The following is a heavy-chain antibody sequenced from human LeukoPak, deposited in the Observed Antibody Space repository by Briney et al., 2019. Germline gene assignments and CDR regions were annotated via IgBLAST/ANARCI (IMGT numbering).Heavy chain of an antibody. CDR1: GCTFSSYS. D-gene: IGHD6-19*01. CDR2: ISSSSSYI. J-gene: IGHJ3*02. CDR3: ARVVAVAGRAFDI. Sequence: GGSLRLACAASGCTFSSYSMNWVRQAPGKGLEWVSSISSSSSYIYYADSVKGRFTISRDNAKNSLYLQMNSLRAKDTAMYYCARVVAVAGRAFDIWGLGTMVTVSS. V-gene: IGHV3-21*01.